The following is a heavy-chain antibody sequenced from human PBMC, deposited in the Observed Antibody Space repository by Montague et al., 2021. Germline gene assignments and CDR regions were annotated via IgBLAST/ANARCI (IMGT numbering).Heavy chain of an antibody. J-gene: IGHJ4*02. Sequence: SRRLSCAASGFTFSNYWMSWVRQAPGKGLEWVANIKQDGSEKHYVDSVKGRFTISGDNAKNSLYLQMNSLRAEDTAVYFCARDQGQGYCGGDCYVGLDYWGQGTLVTVSS. CDR2: IKQDGSEK. D-gene: IGHD2-21*01. CDR3: ARDQGQGYCGGDCYVGLDY. V-gene: IGHV3-7*01. CDR1: GFTFSNYW.